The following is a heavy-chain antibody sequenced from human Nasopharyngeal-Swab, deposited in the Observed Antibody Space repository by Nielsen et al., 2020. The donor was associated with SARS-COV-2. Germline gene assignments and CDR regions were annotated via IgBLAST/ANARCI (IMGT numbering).Heavy chain of an antibody. J-gene: IGHJ3*02. CDR1: GFIFSSYN. V-gene: IGHV3-21*01. D-gene: IGHD2-21*02. Sequence: GESLKISCDASGFIFSSYNMNWVRRAPGKGLEWVSSISRRSSDIYYRDSLKGRFTVSSDNTKKSLYLQMDSLRAEDTAVYYCAKDGYCGGDCYGAFDIWGQGTMVTVSS. CDR3: AKDGYCGGDCYGAFDI. CDR2: ISRRSSDI.